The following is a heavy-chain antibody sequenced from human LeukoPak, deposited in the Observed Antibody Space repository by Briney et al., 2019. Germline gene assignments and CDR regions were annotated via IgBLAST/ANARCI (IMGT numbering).Heavy chain of an antibody. V-gene: IGHV3-20*04. D-gene: IGHD2-8*01. J-gene: IGHJ4*02. CDR1: GFTFDDYG. CDR3: ARGFRNGPFDC. Sequence: GGSLRLSCEASGFTFDDYGMSWVRQPPGKGLEWVSGINRNGGSTDYADSVKGRFTISRDNAKNSHFLQMNSLRVEDTALYYCARGFRNGPFDCWGQGTLVTVPS. CDR2: INRNGGST.